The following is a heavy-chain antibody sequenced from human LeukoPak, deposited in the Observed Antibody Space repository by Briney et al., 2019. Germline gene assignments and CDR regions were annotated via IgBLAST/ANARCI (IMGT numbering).Heavy chain of an antibody. D-gene: IGHD1-26*01. Sequence: SETLSLTCTVSGGSISSYYWSWIRQPAGKGLEWIGRIYTSGSTNYNPSLKSRVTMSVDTSKNQFSLKLSSVTAADTAVYYCARQGKYSGSYYESGIWGQGTLVTVSS. CDR2: IYTSGST. CDR1: GGSISSYY. CDR3: ARQGKYSGSYYESGI. V-gene: IGHV4-4*07. J-gene: IGHJ4*02.